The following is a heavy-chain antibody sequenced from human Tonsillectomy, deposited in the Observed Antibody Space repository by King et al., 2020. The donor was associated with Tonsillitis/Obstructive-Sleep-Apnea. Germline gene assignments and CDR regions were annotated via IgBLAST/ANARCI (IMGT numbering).Heavy chain of an antibody. Sequence: VQLVESGGGLVKPGGSLRLSCAASGFTFSDYYMSWIRQAPGKGLEWVSYISSSSSYTNYADSVKGRFTISRDNAKNSLYLQMNSLRAEDTAGYYCAREAWDDRNFDPWGQGTLVTVSS. CDR2: ISSSSSYT. CDR3: AREAWDDRNFDP. J-gene: IGHJ5*02. D-gene: IGHD1-14*01. V-gene: IGHV3-11*05. CDR1: GFTFSDYY.